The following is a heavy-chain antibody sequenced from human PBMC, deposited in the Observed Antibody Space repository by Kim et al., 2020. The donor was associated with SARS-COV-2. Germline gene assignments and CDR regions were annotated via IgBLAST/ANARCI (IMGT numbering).Heavy chain of an antibody. V-gene: IGHV4-31*02. J-gene: IGHJ6*02. D-gene: IGHD3-3*01. Sequence: LKSRVTISVDTSKNQFSLKLSSVTAADTAVYYCARGVVTAYYYYYYGMDVWGQGTTVTVSS. CDR3: ARGVVTAYYYYYYGMDV.